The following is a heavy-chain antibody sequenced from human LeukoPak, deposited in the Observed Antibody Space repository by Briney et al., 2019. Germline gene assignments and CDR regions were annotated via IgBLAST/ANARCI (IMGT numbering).Heavy chain of an antibody. J-gene: IGHJ4*02. CDR1: GFTFSSYW. Sequence: GGSLRLSCAASGFTFSSYWMHWVRQAPGKGLEWVAVIWYDGTNKYYADSVKGRFTIPRDNSKNTLYLQMNSLRAEDTAVYYCAKEGDSYGYNYWGQGTLVTVSS. CDR2: IWYDGTNK. V-gene: IGHV3-33*06. D-gene: IGHD5-18*01. CDR3: AKEGDSYGYNY.